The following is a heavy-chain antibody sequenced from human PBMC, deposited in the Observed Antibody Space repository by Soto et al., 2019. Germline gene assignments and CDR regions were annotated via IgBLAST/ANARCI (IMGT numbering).Heavy chain of an antibody. D-gene: IGHD3-22*01. CDR2: ISSNGGST. CDR1: GFTFSYYA. J-gene: IGHJ6*02. V-gene: IGHV3-64*01. CDR3: AKDYYDSSGFFVV. Sequence: GGSLRLSCAASGFTFSYYAMHWVRQAPGKGLEYVSGISSNGGSTYYVTSVKGRFSISRDNSKNTLYLQMNSLRAEDTAVYYCAKDYYDSSGFFVVWGQGTTVTVSS.